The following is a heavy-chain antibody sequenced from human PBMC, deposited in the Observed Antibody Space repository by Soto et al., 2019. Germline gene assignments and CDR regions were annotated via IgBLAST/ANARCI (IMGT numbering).Heavy chain of an antibody. CDR2: ISGSGATK. CDR3: ARAIRGFSYVVDY. CDR1: GFTFSSHS. J-gene: IGHJ4*02. V-gene: IGHV3-48*02. Sequence: SGGSLRLSCAASGFTFSSHSINWVRQAPGKGLEWVSYISGSGATKYYADSVKGRFTISRDNARNSLYLQMSSLSDEDTAVYYCARAIRGFSYVVDYWGQGTLVTAPQ. D-gene: IGHD5-18*01.